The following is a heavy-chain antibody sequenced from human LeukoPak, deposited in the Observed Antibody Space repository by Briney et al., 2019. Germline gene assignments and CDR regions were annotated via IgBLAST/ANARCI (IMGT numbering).Heavy chain of an antibody. CDR1: GFTFSDHY. J-gene: IGHJ4*02. V-gene: IGHV3-72*01. Sequence: RGSLRLSCAASGFTFSDHYMDWVCQAPGKGLEWVGRIRDKANSYTTEYAASVKGRFTISRDDSKNSVYLQMNSLKTEDTAVYYCTRPNPHFDYWGQGTLVTVSS. CDR3: TRPNPHFDY. CDR2: IRDKANSYTT. D-gene: IGHD1-14*01.